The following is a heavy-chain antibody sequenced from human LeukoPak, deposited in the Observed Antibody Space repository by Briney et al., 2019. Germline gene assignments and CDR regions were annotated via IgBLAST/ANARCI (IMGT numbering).Heavy chain of an antibody. D-gene: IGHD4-17*01. Sequence: PGGSLRLSCAASGFTFDDYGMSWVRQAPGKGLEWVSLISWNGGSTYYADSVKGRFTISRDNSKTSLYLKMNSLRAEEKAVYYCARKRSGDYVYDYWGQGTLVTVSS. CDR2: ISWNGGST. CDR3: ARKRSGDYVYDY. V-gene: IGHV3-43D*03. CDR1: GFTFDDYG. J-gene: IGHJ4*02.